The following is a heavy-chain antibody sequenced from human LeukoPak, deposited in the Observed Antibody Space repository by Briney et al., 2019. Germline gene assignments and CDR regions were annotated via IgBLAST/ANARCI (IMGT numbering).Heavy chain of an antibody. D-gene: IGHD6-19*01. V-gene: IGHV4-59*08. CDR3: ARRRSAVAGKAFDY. CDR2: IYYSGST. J-gene: IGHJ4*02. CDR1: GGSISSYY. Sequence: SETLSLTCTVSGGSISSYYWSWIRQPPGKGLEWIGYIYYSGSTNYNPSLKSRVTISVDTPKNQFSLKLSSVTAADTAVYYCARRRSAVAGKAFDYWGQGTLVTVSS.